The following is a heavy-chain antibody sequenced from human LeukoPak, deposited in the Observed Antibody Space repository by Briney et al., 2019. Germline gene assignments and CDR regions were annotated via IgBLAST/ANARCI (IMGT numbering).Heavy chain of an antibody. D-gene: IGHD2-21*02. CDR3: TTLLPFVGVTATDY. Sequence: PGGSLRLSCAASGFTFSNAWMSWVCQAPGKGLEWVGRIKSKTDGGTTDYAAPVKGRFTISRDDSKNTLYLQMNSLKTEDTAVYYCTTLLPFVGVTATDYWGQGTLVTVSS. J-gene: IGHJ4*02. V-gene: IGHV3-15*01. CDR2: IKSKTDGGTT. CDR1: GFTFSNAW.